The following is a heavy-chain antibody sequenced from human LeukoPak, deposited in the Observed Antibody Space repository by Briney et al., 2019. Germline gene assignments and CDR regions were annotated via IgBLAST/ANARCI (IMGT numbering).Heavy chain of an antibody. CDR3: AREGYYDSSGFDY. CDR2: IYHSGST. J-gene: IGHJ4*02. D-gene: IGHD3-22*01. V-gene: IGHV4-59*12. CDR1: GGSISRYY. Sequence: SETLSLTCTVSGGSISRYYWSWIRQPPGKGLEWIGYIYHSGSTYYNPSLKSRVTISVDRSKNQFSLKLSSVTAADTAVYYCAREGYYDSSGFDYWGQGTLVTVSS.